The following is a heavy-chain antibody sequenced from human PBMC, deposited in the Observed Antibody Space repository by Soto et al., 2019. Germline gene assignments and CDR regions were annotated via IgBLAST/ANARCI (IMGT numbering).Heavy chain of an antibody. Sequence: PSETLSLTCVVSNFSISSGYYWGWIRQSPGKGLEWIASIYRSGTTSYNPSLKSRVTISVDPSKNQFSLMLTAVTAADTAVDYCARTHSGSYYSVFNYWGRGSLVTVSS. CDR1: NFSISSGYY. CDR3: ARTHSGSYYSVFNY. CDR2: IYRSGTT. J-gene: IGHJ4*02. D-gene: IGHD1-26*01. V-gene: IGHV4-38-2*01.